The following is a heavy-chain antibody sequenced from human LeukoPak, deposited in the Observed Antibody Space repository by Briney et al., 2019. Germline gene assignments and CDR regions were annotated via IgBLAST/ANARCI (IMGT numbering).Heavy chain of an antibody. CDR3: ARDGGLQSHFDY. J-gene: IGHJ4*02. CDR2: IYHNGNS. Sequence: SETLSLTCSVFGDSFNVYYWNCVRHPPGKGLQWIVYIYHNGNSNYNTSLKGRLTISVDTAKNQFSLKLTSVTAADTAVYYCARDGGLQSHFDYWGQGALVTVSS. CDR1: GDSFNVYY. V-gene: IGHV4-59*01. D-gene: IGHD5-24*01.